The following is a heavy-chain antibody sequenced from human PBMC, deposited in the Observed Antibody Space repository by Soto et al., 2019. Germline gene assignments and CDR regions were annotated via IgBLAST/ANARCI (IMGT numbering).Heavy chain of an antibody. CDR3: ARGFLGGSYRALWNYFDY. CDR1: GYTFTSYS. V-gene: IGHV1-3*01. J-gene: IGHJ4*02. CDR2: INAGNGNT. Sequence: ASVNVSCKSSGYTFTSYSMHWVRQAPGQRLECMGWINAGNGNTKYSQKCQGRVTITRDTSASTAYMELSSLRSEDTAVYYCARGFLGGSYRALWNYFDYWGQGTLVTVSS. D-gene: IGHD1-26*01.